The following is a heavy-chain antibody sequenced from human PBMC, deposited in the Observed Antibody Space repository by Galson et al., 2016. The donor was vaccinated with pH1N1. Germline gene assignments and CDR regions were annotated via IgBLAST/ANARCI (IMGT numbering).Heavy chain of an antibody. V-gene: IGHV3-11*06. CDR1: GFTFSDYY. CDR3: ARHSPGRAVGVFDC. Sequence: SLRLSCAASGFTFSDYYMSWIRQAPGKGLEWISYVSSTSTYTKYADSVEGRFTISRDNAKNSLYLQMSSLRAEDTAVYYCARHSPGRAVGVFDCWGKGTLVTVSS. CDR2: VSSTSTYT. J-gene: IGHJ4*02. D-gene: IGHD6-19*01.